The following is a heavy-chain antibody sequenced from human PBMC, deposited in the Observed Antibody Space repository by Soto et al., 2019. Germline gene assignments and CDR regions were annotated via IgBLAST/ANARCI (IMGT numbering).Heavy chain of an antibody. D-gene: IGHD5-12*01. CDR2: IYYSGST. J-gene: IGHJ5*02. CDR3: ARHNGYSGYDYWFDP. CDR1: GGSISSSSYY. V-gene: IGHV4-39*01. Sequence: QLQLQESGPGLVKPSETLSLTCTVSGGSISSSSYYWGWIRQPPGKGLEWIGSIYYSGSTYYNPSLKSRVTISVDTSKNQFSLKLSSVTAADTAVYYCARHNGYSGYDYWFDPWGQGTLVTVSS.